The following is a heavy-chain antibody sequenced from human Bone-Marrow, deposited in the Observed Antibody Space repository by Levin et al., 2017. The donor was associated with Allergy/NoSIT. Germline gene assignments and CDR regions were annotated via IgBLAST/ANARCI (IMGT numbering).Heavy chain of an antibody. D-gene: IGHD4-17*01. CDR2: IDWNADK. V-gene: IGHV2-70*11. CDR3: ARLLYGDYSPGTDY. J-gene: IGHJ4*02. Sequence: SGPTLVKPTETLTLTCTFSGFSLTTSGMCVSWIRQPPGKALEWLARIDWNADKYYSTSLKTRLSSSKDTSKNQVVLTVTNMDPMDTATYYCARLLYGDYSPGTDYWGRGTLVTVSS. CDR1: GFSLTTSGMC.